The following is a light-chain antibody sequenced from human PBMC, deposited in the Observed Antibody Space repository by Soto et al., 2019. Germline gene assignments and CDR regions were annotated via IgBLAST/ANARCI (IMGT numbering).Light chain of an antibody. V-gene: IGKV2-28*01. CDR1: QSLLQSNGYNY. J-gene: IGKJ1*01. CDR3: MQSQQSPPT. Sequence: DIVMTQSPLSLPVTPGEPASISCSSSQSLLQSNGYNYLDWYLQKPGQSPQLLIYFGSYRASGVPDRFIGSGSGTNFTLKIRGVEAEDVWVYYCMQSQQSPPTFGQGTKVEI. CDR2: FGS.